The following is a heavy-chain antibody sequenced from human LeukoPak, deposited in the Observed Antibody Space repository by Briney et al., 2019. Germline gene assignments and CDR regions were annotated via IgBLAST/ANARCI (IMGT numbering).Heavy chain of an antibody. D-gene: IGHD2-2*01. J-gene: IGHJ4*02. V-gene: IGHV3-30*02. Sequence: GGSLRLSCAASGFTFSTYGMHWARQAPGKGLEWVAFIRYDGNNKYYADFVKGRFTISRDNSKNTLYLHMNSLRTEDTAVYYCAKIEGKYQLANVPDHWGQGTLVTVSS. CDR1: GFTFSTYG. CDR3: AKIEGKYQLANVPDH. CDR2: IRYDGNNK.